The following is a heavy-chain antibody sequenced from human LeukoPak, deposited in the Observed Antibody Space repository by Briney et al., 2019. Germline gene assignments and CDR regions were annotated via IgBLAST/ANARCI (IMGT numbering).Heavy chain of an antibody. V-gene: IGHV1-8*01. CDR2: MNPNSGNT. CDR1: GYTFTSYD. J-gene: IGHJ4*02. CDR3: ARSGRLLLWFGELLSGAPYFDY. Sequence: GASVKVSCKASGYTFTSYDINWVRQATGQGLEWMGWMNPNSGNTGYAQKFQGRVTMTRNTSISTAYMGLSSLRSGDTAVYYCARSGRLLLWFGELLSGAPYFDYWGQGTLVTVSS. D-gene: IGHD3-10*01.